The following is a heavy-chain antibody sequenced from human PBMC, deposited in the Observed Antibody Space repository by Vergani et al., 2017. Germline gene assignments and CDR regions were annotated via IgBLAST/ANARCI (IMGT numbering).Heavy chain of an antibody. CDR3: ASDYYDSSGYDY. V-gene: IGHV1-69*01. Sequence: QVQLVQSGAEVKKPGASVKVSCKASGYTFTGYYMHWVRQAPGQGLEWMGGIIPIFGTANYAQKFQGRVTITADESTSTAYMELSSLRSEDTAVYYCASDYYDSSGYDYWGQGTLVTVSS. J-gene: IGHJ4*02. CDR1: GYTFTGYY. CDR2: IIPIFGTA. D-gene: IGHD3-22*01.